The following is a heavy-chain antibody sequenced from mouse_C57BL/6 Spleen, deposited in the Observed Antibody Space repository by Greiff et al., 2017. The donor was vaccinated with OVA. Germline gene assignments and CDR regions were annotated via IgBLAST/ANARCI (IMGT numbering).Heavy chain of an antibody. J-gene: IGHJ1*03. V-gene: IGHV1-64*01. Sequence: QVQLQQSGAELVKPGASVKLSCKASGYTFTSYWMHWVKQRPGQGLEWIGMIHPNSGSTNYNEKFKSKATLTVDKSSSTAYMQLSSLTSEDSAVYYCARPYYYGSSGYFDVWGTGTTVTVSS. CDR3: ARPYYYGSSGYFDV. CDR2: IHPNSGST. CDR1: GYTFTSYW. D-gene: IGHD1-1*01.